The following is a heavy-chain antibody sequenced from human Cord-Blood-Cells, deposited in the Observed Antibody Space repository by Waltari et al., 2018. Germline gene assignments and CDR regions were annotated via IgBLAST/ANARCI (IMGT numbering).Heavy chain of an antibody. D-gene: IGHD2-2*01. V-gene: IGHV4-39*01. CDR1: GGSISSSSYY. CDR2: IYYSGRT. Sequence: QLQLQESGPGLVKPSETLSLTCTVSGGSISSSSYYWGWICQPPGKGLEWVGSIYYSGRTYSNPSLRSRVTISVDTSKTQFSLKLSSVTAADTAVYYCARRGRYCSSTSCYDGWFDPWGQGTLVTVSS. J-gene: IGHJ5*02. CDR3: ARRGRYCSSTSCYDGWFDP.